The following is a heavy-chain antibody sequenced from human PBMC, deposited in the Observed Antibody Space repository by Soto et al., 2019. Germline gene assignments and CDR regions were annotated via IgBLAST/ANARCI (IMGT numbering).Heavy chain of an antibody. J-gene: IGHJ5*01. CDR1: GGCFNRDTHS. CDR2: IYSGGST. D-gene: IGHD5-12*01. V-gene: IGHV4-61*01. CDR3: TRGATISNWFDS. Sequence: SETLSLSSTDCGGCFNRDTHSWSWMRQTPGKRVEWIGFIYSGGSTKNPSLSSRVTMSLDTSKNKFSLKLSSVTAEDTAVDYCTRGATISNWFDSRGYGTRVTVSS.